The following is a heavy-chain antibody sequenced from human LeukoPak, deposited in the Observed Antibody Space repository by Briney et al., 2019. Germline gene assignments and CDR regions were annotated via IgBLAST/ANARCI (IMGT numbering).Heavy chain of an antibody. Sequence: GGSLRLSCAASGFTFSSYSMNWVRQAPGKGLEWVSVIYSGGSTYYADSVKGRFTISRDNSKNTLYLQMNSLRAEDTAVYYCAREEGYNGDYRHWGQGTLVTVSS. CDR3: AREEGYNGDYRH. CDR2: IYSGGST. J-gene: IGHJ4*02. V-gene: IGHV3-66*02. CDR1: GFTFSSYS. D-gene: IGHD4-17*01.